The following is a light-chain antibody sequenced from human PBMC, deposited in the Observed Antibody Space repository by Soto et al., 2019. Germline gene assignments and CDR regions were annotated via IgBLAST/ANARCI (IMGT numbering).Light chain of an antibody. CDR3: QQYYSYAS. CDR2: AAS. CDR1: QGISSY. Sequence: AIRMTQSPSSLSASTGDRVTITCRASQGISSYLAWYQQKPGKAPKLLIYAASTLQSGVPSRFSGSGSGKEFTLTISCLQAEDFATYYCQQYYSYASFGQGTKVEIK. V-gene: IGKV1-8*01. J-gene: IGKJ1*01.